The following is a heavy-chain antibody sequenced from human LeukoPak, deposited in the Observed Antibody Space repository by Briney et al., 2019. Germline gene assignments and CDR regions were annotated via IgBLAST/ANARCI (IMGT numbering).Heavy chain of an antibody. Sequence: GGSLRLSCATSGFTFSSYAMSWVRQAPGKGLEWVSAISGSGGSTYYADSVKGRFTISRDNSKNTLYLQMNSLRVEDTAVYYCARGGILVYYYYGMDVWGKGTTVTVSS. V-gene: IGHV3-23*01. CDR2: ISGSGGST. CDR3: ARGGILVYYYYGMDV. J-gene: IGHJ6*04. D-gene: IGHD1-14*01. CDR1: GFTFSSYA.